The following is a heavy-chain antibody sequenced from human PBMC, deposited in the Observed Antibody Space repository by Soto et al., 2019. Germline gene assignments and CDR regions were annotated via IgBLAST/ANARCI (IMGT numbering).Heavy chain of an antibody. Sequence: QVQLQESGPGLVKPSQTLSLTCTVSGGSISSGGYYWSWIRQHPGKGLEWIGYIYYSGSTYYNPSLKSRVTISVDTSKNQFSLKLSSVTAADTALYYCARHPVRRITIFGVVDYYYGMDVWGQGTTVTVSS. J-gene: IGHJ6*02. CDR1: GGSISSGGYY. CDR2: IYYSGST. D-gene: IGHD3-3*01. CDR3: ARHPVRRITIFGVVDYYYGMDV. V-gene: IGHV4-31*03.